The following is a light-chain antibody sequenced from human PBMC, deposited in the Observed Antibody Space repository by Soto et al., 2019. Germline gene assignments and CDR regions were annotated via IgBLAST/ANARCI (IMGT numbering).Light chain of an antibody. V-gene: IGKV3-20*01. CDR2: DTS. J-gene: IGKJ5*01. CDR3: QQKGRPPIT. Sequence: EIVLTQSPGTLSLSPGERATLSCRASQSVTSSFLAWLQQKPGQAPRLLIYDTSKGATGIPDRFSGSGSGKNFPLTISRLDPEDFAVYYCQQKGRPPITLAQGTRLEIK. CDR1: QSVTSSF.